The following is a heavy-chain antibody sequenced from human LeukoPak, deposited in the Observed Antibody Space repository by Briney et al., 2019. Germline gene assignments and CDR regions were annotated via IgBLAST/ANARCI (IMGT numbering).Heavy chain of an antibody. V-gene: IGHV1-58*02. Sequence: SVKVSCKASGFTFTSSAMQWVRQARGQRLEWIGWIVVGSGNTDYAQKFQERVTITRDMSTSTAYMELSSLRSEDTAVYYCAARSSGYDYYFDYWGQGTLVTVSS. CDR2: IVVGSGNT. D-gene: IGHD5-12*01. CDR1: GFTFTSSA. J-gene: IGHJ4*02. CDR3: AARSSGYDYYFDY.